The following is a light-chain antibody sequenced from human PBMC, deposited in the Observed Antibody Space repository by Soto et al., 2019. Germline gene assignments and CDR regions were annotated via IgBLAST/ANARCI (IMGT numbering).Light chain of an antibody. CDR3: QQYGNSPST. CDR1: ERIYSAY. J-gene: IGKJ5*01. V-gene: IGKV3-20*01. CDR2: GTS. Sequence: EVVLTQSPGTLSLSRGERATLSCRASERIYSAYLGWYQQKARQAPRLLIYGTSSRATGIPDRFSGSRSGTDFTLTISRLEAEDVAVYYCQQYGNSPSTFGQGTRLEIK.